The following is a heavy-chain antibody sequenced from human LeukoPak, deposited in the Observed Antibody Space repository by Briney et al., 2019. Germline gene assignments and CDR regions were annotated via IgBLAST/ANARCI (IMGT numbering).Heavy chain of an antibody. CDR3: ARDQGRYSGSMMAFDI. Sequence: ASVKVSCKASGYTFTSYGISWVRQAPGQGLEWMGWISAYNGNTNYAQKLQGRVTMTTDTSTSKAYMELRSLRSDDTAVYYCARDQGRYSGSMMAFDIWGRGTMVTVSS. CDR2: ISAYNGNT. D-gene: IGHD1-26*01. CDR1: GYTFTSYG. J-gene: IGHJ3*02. V-gene: IGHV1-18*01.